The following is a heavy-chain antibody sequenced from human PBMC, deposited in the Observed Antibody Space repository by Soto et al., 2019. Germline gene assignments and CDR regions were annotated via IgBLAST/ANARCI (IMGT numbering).Heavy chain of an antibody. CDR3: ARVNWNRLFDY. V-gene: IGHV1-46*01. D-gene: IGHD1-1*01. J-gene: IGHJ4*02. CDR1: GYTFTCYY. CDR2: INPSGGST. Sequence: ASVKVSCKASGYTFTCYYMHWVRQAPGQGLEWMGIINPSGGSTSYAQKFQGRVTMTRDTSTSTVYMELSSLRSEDTAVYYCARVNWNRLFDYWGQGTLVTVSS.